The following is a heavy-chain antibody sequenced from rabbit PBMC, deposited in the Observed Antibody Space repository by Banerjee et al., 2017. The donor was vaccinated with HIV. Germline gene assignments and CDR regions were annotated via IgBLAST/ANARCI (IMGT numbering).Heavy chain of an antibody. CDR1: GFDFSSYG. Sequence: QEQLKETGGGLVQPGGSLTLSCKASGFDFSSYGVSWVRQAPGKGLEWIACIDTGSSGRTYYASWAKGRFTISKTSSTTVTLQMTSLTAADTATYFCARDLAGVIGWNFGLWGQGTLVTVS. V-gene: IGHV1S45*01. J-gene: IGHJ4*01. D-gene: IGHD4-1*01. CDR2: IDTGSSGRT. CDR3: ARDLAGVIGWNFGL.